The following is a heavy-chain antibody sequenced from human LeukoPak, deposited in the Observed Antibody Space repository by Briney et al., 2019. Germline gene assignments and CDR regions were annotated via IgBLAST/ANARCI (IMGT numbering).Heavy chain of an antibody. CDR1: GGSIDSSNYY. J-gene: IGHJ4*02. CDR2: VYYSGST. D-gene: IGHD3-10*01. Sequence: SETLSLTCTVSGGSIDSSNYYWGWTRQPPGKGLEWLGSVYYSGSTYYNPSLKSRVTISVDRSKNQFSLKLSSVTAADTAVYYCARAVRYGSGSLFDYWGQGTLVTVSS. V-gene: IGHV4-39*07. CDR3: ARAVRYGSGSLFDY.